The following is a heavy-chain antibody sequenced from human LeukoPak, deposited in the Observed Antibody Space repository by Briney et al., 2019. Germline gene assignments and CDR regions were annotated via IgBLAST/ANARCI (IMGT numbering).Heavy chain of an antibody. V-gene: IGHV3-11*04. CDR2: ITGSGNII. CDR1: GFTFSDYY. CDR3: ARADRKYYMDV. J-gene: IGHJ6*03. Sequence: GGSLRLSCAASGFTFSDYYMSWIRQAPGKGLEWVSYITGSGNIIYYADSVKGRFTISRDNAKNSLYLQTSSLRVEDTAVYYCARADRKYYMDVWGEGTTVTVFS. D-gene: IGHD1-14*01.